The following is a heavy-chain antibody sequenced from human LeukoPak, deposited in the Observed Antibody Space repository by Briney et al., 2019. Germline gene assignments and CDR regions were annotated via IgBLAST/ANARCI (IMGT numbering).Heavy chain of an antibody. CDR3: ARGDLPDYYDSSGYYQIDY. D-gene: IGHD3-22*01. Sequence: ASVKVSCKASGYAFTSYGISWVRQAPGQGLEWMGWISAYNGNTNYAQKLQGRVTMTTDTSTSTAYMELRSLRSDDTAVYYCARGDLPDYYDSSGYYQIDYWGQGTLVTVSS. J-gene: IGHJ4*02. CDR2: ISAYNGNT. CDR1: GYAFTSYG. V-gene: IGHV1-18*01.